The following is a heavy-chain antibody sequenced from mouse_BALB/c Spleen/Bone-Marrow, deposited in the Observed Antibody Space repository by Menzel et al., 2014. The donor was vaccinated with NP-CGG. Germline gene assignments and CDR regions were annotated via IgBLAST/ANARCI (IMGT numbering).Heavy chain of an antibody. V-gene: IGHV14-3*02. J-gene: IGHJ4*01. CDR1: GFNIKDTY. D-gene: IGHD2-1*01. CDR2: IDPANGNT. CDR3: ARRGYYGNYYYAMDY. Sequence: VQLQQSGAALVKPGASVKLSCTASGFNIKDTYMHWVKQRPEQGLEWVGRIDPANGNTKYDPKFQGKVTITADTSSNTPYLQLSSLTSEDSAVYYCARRGYYGNYYYAMDYWGQGTSVTVSS.